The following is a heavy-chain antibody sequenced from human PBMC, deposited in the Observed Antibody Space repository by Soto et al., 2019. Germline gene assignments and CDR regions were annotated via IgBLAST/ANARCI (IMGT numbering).Heavy chain of an antibody. J-gene: IGHJ5*01. V-gene: IGHV3-23*04. D-gene: IGHD3-3*01. CDR3: AHGLPETIFGVLIRFDC. CDR1: GFTFSSYV. Sequence: EVQLVESGGGLVQPGGSLRLSCAASGFTFSSYVMSWVRQAPGKGLEWVSSISASGSTTYYADSVKGRFTISRDNSKSTLYLQMNNLRAEDTAVYYCAHGLPETIFGVLIRFDCWGQGALVTVSS. CDR2: ISASGSTT.